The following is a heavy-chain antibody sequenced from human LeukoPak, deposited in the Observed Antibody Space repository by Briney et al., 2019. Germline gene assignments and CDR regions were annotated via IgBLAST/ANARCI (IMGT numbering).Heavy chain of an antibody. V-gene: IGHV3-21*01. J-gene: IGHJ4*02. Sequence: GGSLRLSCAASGFTFSSYSMNWVRQAPGKGLEWVSSISSSSSYIYYADSVKGRFTISGDNAKNSLYLQMNSLRAEDTAVYYCAREDSYYYGSGSYPFDYWGQGTLVTVSS. CDR1: GFTFSSYS. D-gene: IGHD3-10*01. CDR2: ISSSSSYI. CDR3: AREDSYYYGSGSYPFDY.